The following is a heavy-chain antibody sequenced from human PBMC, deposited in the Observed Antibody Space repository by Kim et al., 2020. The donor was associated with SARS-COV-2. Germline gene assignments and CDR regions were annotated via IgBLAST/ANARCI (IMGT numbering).Heavy chain of an antibody. V-gene: IGHV3-30*18. Sequence: GGSLRLSCAASGFTFSSYGMHWVRQAPGKGLEWVAVISYDGSNKYYADSVKGRFTISRDNSKNTLYLQMNSLRAEDTAVYYCAKDRYDYVWGSYHDTPPWYWGQGTLVTVSS. CDR2: ISYDGSNK. CDR3: AKDRYDYVWGSYHDTPPWY. J-gene: IGHJ4*02. CDR1: GFTFSSYG. D-gene: IGHD3-16*02.